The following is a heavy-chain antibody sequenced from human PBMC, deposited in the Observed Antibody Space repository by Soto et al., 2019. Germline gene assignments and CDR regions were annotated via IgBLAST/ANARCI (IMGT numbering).Heavy chain of an antibody. CDR2: ISGSGSTI. D-gene: IGHD3-22*01. Sequence: GGALRRAYTSSGFNYSSYPVRWDHQTPGTGPEWISSISGSGSTIYYADSVKGRFTISRDNSKNTLYLQMSSLRAEDTAVYYCAKVFYYYDSSGYYYFDYWGQGTLVTVSS. CDR1: GFNYSSYP. V-gene: IGHV3-23*01. CDR3: AKVFYYYDSSGYYYFDY. J-gene: IGHJ4*02.